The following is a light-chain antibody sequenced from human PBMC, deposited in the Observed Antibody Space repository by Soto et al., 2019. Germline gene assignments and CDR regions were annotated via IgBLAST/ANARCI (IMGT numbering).Light chain of an antibody. CDR1: QGINNY. V-gene: IGKV1-39*01. CDR2: GAS. Sequence: DIQMTQSPSSLSASVGDRVTITCRASQGINNYLNWYQQKPGKAPKLLIYGASSLQSGVPSRFSGSGSGTDYTLTISSLQPEDSAIYFCQQSFSSPFTFGPGTKVDIK. CDR3: QQSFSSPFT. J-gene: IGKJ3*01.